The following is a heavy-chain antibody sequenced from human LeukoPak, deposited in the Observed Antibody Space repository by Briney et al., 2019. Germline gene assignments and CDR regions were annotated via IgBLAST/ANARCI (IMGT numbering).Heavy chain of an antibody. V-gene: IGHV1-2*02. CDR1: GYTFTRYY. J-gene: IGHJ4*02. CDR3: DVTAAILGQTY. CDR2: INPNSGGT. Sequence: GASVKVCCKASGYTFTRYYMHWVRQAPGQGLEWMGWINPNSGGTNYAQKFQGGVTMTRDRSISTAYMELSRLRADDTAVYYCDVTAAILGQTYWGQGTLVTVSS. D-gene: IGHD2-2*02.